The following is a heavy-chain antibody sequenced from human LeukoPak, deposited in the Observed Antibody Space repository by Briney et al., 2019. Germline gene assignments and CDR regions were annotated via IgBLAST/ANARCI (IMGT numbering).Heavy chain of an antibody. CDR2: ISAYNGNT. D-gene: IGHD2-2*01. V-gene: IGHV1-18*01. CDR3: ARDVYQLPPRDYYYYMDV. Sequence: ASVRVSCKASGYTFTSYGISWVRQAPGQGLEWMGWISAYNGNTNYAQKLQGRVTMTTDTSTSTAYMELRSLRSDDTAVYYCARDVYQLPPRDYYYYMDVWGKGTTVTVSS. CDR1: GYTFTSYG. J-gene: IGHJ6*03.